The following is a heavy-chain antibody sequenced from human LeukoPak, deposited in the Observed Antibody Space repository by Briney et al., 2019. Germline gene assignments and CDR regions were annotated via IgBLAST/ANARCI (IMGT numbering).Heavy chain of an antibody. V-gene: IGHV3-9*01. CDR1: GFTFDDYA. J-gene: IGHJ5*02. Sequence: GGSLRLSCAASGFTFDDYAMHWVRQAPGKGLEWVSGISWNSGSIGYADSVKGRFTISRDNAKNSLYLQMNGLRAEDTALYYCAKGVRGVIKRIITHAINWFDPWGQGTLVTVSS. D-gene: IGHD3-10*01. CDR3: AKGVRGVIKRIITHAINWFDP. CDR2: ISWNSGSI.